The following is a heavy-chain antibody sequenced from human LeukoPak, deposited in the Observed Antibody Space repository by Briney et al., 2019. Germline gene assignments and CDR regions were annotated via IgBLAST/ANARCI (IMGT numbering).Heavy chain of an antibody. D-gene: IGHD2/OR15-2a*01. J-gene: IGHJ4*02. V-gene: IGHV4-39*01. Sequence: SETLSLTCTVSGGSISSSSYYWGWIRQPPGKGLAWIGSIYYSGSTYYNPSLKSRVTISVDTSKNQFSLKLSSVTAADTAVYYCARLKDYFNAADYWGQGTLVTVSS. CDR3: ARLKDYFNAADY. CDR1: GGSISSSSYY. CDR2: IYYSGST.